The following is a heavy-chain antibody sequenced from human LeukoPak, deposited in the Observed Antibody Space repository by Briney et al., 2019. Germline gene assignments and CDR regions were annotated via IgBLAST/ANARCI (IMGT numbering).Heavy chain of an antibody. J-gene: IGHJ3*02. D-gene: IGHD5-18*01. CDR2: TYYRSKWNY. Sequence: SQTLSLTCAISGDSVSSNSVAWNWIMQSPSRGLEWLGRTYYRSKWNYNYAVSVRSRVTINPDTSKNQFSLHLNSVTPEDTAVYYCARLLYNYGLTDVFDIWGQGTMVTVSS. V-gene: IGHV6-1*01. CDR1: GDSVSSNSVA. CDR3: ARLLYNYGLTDVFDI.